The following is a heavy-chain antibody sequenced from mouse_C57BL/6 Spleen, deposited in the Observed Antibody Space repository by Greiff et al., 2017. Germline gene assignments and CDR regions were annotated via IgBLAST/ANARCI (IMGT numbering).Heavy chain of an antibody. J-gene: IGHJ2*01. V-gene: IGHV1-7*01. D-gene: IGHD1-1*01. CDR2: INPSSGYT. CDR1: GYTFTSYW. Sequence: VQLQQSGAELVKPGASVKLSCKASGYTFTSYWMHWVKQRPGQGLEWIGYINPSSGYTKYNQKFKAKATLTADKSSSTAYMQLSSLTYEDSAVYYCESWWDYDVGDWGQGTTLTVSS. CDR3: ESWWDYDVGD.